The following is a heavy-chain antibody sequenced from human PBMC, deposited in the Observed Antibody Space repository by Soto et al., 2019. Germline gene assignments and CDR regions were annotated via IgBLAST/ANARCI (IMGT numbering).Heavy chain of an antibody. CDR2: IDPSDSYT. J-gene: IGHJ6*02. Sequence: LKISCKGSGYSFTSYWISWVRQMPGKCLEWMGRIDPSDSYTNYSPSFQGHVTISADKSISTAYLQWSSLKASDTAMYYCARGTTSPSSYYYGMDVWGQGTTVTVSS. V-gene: IGHV5-10-1*01. CDR1: GYSFTSYW. CDR3: ARGTTSPSSYYYGMDV. D-gene: IGHD4-4*01.